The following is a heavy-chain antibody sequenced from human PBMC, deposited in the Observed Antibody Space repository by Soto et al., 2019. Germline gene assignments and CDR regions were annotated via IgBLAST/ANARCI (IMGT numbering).Heavy chain of an antibody. J-gene: IGHJ6*02. CDR3: ARGGGPSSLSEGHYYGMDV. CDR2: INPSGGSK. D-gene: IGHD6-6*01. Sequence: QVQLVQSGAEVKKPGASVKVSCKASGYTFTSYYMHWVRQAHGQGLEWMGIINPSGGSKSYAQKFQGRIIMTRDTATSTVYMELSSLGSEDTAVYYWARGGGPSSLSEGHYYGMDVWGQGTTVTVPS. V-gene: IGHV1-46*01. CDR1: GYTFTSYY.